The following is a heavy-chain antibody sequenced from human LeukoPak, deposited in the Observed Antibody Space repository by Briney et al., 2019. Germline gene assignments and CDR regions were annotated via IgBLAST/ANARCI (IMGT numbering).Heavy chain of an antibody. D-gene: IGHD3-22*01. V-gene: IGHV3-66*01. J-gene: IGHJ1*01. CDR3: ARGGYYDSSGYLFQH. CDR1: GFSLSSYA. CDR2: IYSGGST. Sequence: PGGSLRLSCAASGFSLSSYAVGWVRQAPGKGLEWVSVIYSGGSTYYADSVKGRFTISRDNSKNTLYLQMNSLRAEDTAVYYCARGGYYDSSGYLFQHWGQGTLVTVSS.